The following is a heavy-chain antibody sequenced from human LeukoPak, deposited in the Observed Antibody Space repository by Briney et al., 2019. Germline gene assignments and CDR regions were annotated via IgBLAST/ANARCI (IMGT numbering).Heavy chain of an antibody. V-gene: IGHV1-3*01. CDR2: INAGNGNT. D-gene: IGHD1-26*01. Sequence: GASVNVSCKASGYTFTSYAMHWVRQAPGQRLEWMGWINAGNGNTKYSQKFQGRVTITRDTSASTAYMELSSLRSEDTAVYYCARSIMELPGGEDNWFDPWGQGTLVTVSS. J-gene: IGHJ5*02. CDR3: ARSIMELPGGEDNWFDP. CDR1: GYTFTSYA.